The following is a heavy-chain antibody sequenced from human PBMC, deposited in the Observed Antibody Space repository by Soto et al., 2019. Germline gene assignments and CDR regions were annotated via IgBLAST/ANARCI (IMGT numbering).Heavy chain of an antibody. CDR2: ISSSGSTI. Sequence: GGSLRLSCAASGFTFSDYYMSWIRQAPGKGLEWVSYISSSGSTIYYADSVKGRFTISRDNAKNSLYLQMNSLRAEDTAVYYCARGLRYFDWSPGNNWFDPWGQGTLVTVSS. CDR3: ARGLRYFDWSPGNNWFDP. D-gene: IGHD3-9*01. J-gene: IGHJ5*02. CDR1: GFTFSDYY. V-gene: IGHV3-11*01.